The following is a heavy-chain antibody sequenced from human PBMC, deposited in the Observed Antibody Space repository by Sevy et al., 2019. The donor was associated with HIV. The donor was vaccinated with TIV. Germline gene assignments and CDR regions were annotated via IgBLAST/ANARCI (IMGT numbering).Heavy chain of an antibody. CDR3: TTDTGISDYDFWSGRDDAFDN. D-gene: IGHD3-3*01. V-gene: IGHV3-15*01. Sequence: GGSLRLSCAASGFTFSNAWMSWVRQAPGKGLEWVGRIKSKTDGGTTDYAAPVKGRFTISTDESKNTLYLQMNSLKTDDTAVYYCTTDTGISDYDFWSGRDDAFDNWGQGTMVTVSS. J-gene: IGHJ3*02. CDR1: GFTFSNAW. CDR2: IKSKTDGGTT.